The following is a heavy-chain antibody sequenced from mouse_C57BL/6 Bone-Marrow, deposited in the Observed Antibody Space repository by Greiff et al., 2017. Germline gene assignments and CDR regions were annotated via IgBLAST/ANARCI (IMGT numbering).Heavy chain of an antibody. CDR3: TTGSLYLDY. CDR2: IDPENGDT. Sequence: QLQQSGAELVRPGASVKLSCTASGFNIKDDYMHWVKQRPEQGLEWIGWIDPENGDTEYASKFQGKATITADPSSNTAYLQLSSLTSEDTAVYYCTTGSLYLDYWGQGTTLTVSS. J-gene: IGHJ2*01. V-gene: IGHV14-4*01. D-gene: IGHD6-2*01. CDR1: GFNIKDDY.